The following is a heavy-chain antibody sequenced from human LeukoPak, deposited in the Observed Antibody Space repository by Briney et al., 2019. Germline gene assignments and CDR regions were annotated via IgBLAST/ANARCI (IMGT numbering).Heavy chain of an antibody. CDR2: MNPNSGNT. CDR3: ARDYLRFLEWATYYYGMDV. CDR1: GYTFTSYD. Sequence: ASVKVSCTASGYTFTSYDINWVRQAPGQGLEWMGWMNPNSGNTGYAQKFQGRVTMTRNTSISTAYMEMSSLRSEDTAVYYCARDYLRFLEWATYYYGMDVWGQGTTVTVSS. D-gene: IGHD3-3*01. J-gene: IGHJ6*02. V-gene: IGHV1-8*01.